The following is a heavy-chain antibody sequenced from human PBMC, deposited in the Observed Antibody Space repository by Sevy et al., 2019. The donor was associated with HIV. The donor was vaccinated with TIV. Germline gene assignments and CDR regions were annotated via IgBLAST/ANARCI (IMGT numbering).Heavy chain of an antibody. J-gene: IGHJ4*02. CDR2: ISGSGAST. Sequence: GGSLRLSCAASGFTFTIYAVTWVRQAPGRGLEWVSVISGSGASTYYTDSVKGRFTISRDNSKNTLYLQMNSLRAEDTAIYYCAKDRNRWGSSCDYWGQGTLVTVSS. CDR1: GFTFTIYA. CDR3: AKDRNRWGSSCDY. V-gene: IGHV3-23*01. D-gene: IGHD6-13*01.